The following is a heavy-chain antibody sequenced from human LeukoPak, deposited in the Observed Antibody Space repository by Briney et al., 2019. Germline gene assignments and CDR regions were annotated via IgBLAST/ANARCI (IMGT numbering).Heavy chain of an antibody. Sequence: GASVKVSCKASGYTFTGYYMHWVRQAPGQGLEWMGWINPNSGGTNYAQKFQGRVTMTRDTSIGTAYMELSRLRSDDTAVYYCAREEGSSGRGAFDLWGRGTLVTVSS. D-gene: IGHD6-19*01. V-gene: IGHV1-2*02. J-gene: IGHJ2*01. CDR3: AREEGSSGRGAFDL. CDR2: INPNSGGT. CDR1: GYTFTGYY.